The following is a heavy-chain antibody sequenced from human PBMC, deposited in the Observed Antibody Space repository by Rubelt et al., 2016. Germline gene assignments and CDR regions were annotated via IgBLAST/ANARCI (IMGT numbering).Heavy chain of an antibody. V-gene: IGHV3-23*01. CDR3: ARDDRQWLGKFDY. J-gene: IGHJ4*02. CDR1: GFTFSSYA. Sequence: WAASGFTFSSYAMSWVRQAPGKGLEWVSAISGSGGSTYYADSVKGRFTISRDNAKNSLYLQMNSLRAEDTAVYYCARDDRQWLGKFDYWGQGTLVTVSS. CDR2: ISGSGGST. D-gene: IGHD6-19*01.